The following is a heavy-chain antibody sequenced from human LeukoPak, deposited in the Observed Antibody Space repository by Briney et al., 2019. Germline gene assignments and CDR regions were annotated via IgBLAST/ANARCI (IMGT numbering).Heavy chain of an antibody. CDR2: IYYSGST. Sequence: SETLSLTCTVSGGSISSSSYYWGWIRQPPGKGLEWIGTIYYSGSTYYNPSLKSRVTISVDTSKNQFSLKLSSVTAADTAVYYCARDWGQGDWFDPWGQGTLVTVSS. V-gene: IGHV4-39*07. CDR3: ARDWGQGDWFDP. D-gene: IGHD7-27*01. CDR1: GGSISSSSYY. J-gene: IGHJ5*02.